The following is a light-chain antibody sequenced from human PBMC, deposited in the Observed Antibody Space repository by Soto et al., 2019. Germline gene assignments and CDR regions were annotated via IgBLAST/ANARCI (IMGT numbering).Light chain of an antibody. J-gene: IGLJ3*02. V-gene: IGLV2-23*02. CDR3: CSYAGSSTYWV. Sequence: QAASVSGSPGQSITISSTGTSSDVGSYNLVSWYQQHPGKAPKLMIYEVSKRPSGVSNRFSGSKSGNTASLTISGLQAEDEADYYCCSYAGSSTYWVFGGGTKLTVL. CDR1: SSDVGSYNL. CDR2: EVS.